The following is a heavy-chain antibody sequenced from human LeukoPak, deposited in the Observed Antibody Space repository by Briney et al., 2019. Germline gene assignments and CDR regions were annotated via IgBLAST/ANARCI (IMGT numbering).Heavy chain of an antibody. J-gene: IGHJ3*02. CDR1: GFTFSAYS. Sequence: PGRSLRLSCAASGFTFSAYSMNWVRQAPGKGLDWVSYLSSRSCTIYYADSVKGRFTISRDNAKNTLYLEMNSLRDEDTAVYYCARSVIAVAGYDAFDIWGQGTVVTVSS. D-gene: IGHD6-19*01. CDR2: LSSRSCTI. CDR3: ARSVIAVAGYDAFDI. V-gene: IGHV3-48*02.